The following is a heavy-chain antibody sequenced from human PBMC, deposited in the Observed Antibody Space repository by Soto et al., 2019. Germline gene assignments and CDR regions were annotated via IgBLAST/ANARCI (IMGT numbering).Heavy chain of an antibody. CDR3: ARDVGFDYVN. D-gene: IGHD3-16*01. CDR1: GFTFSSYA. V-gene: IGHV3-48*04. J-gene: IGHJ4*02. Sequence: PVWSLGLSCASSGFTFSSYAMSWVRQAPGKGLEWVSKISGGGTTIYYADSVKGRFTVSRDNAKNSLYLQMNSLSAEDTAVYFCARDVGFDYVNWGQGTLVTVS. CDR2: ISGGGTTI.